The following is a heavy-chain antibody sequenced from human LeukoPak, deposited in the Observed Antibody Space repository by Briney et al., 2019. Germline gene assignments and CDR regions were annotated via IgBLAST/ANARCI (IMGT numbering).Heavy chain of an antibody. CDR1: GYGFILYG. J-gene: IGHJ4*02. CDR2: ISTSTGDT. Sequence: WASVKVSSKTSGYGFILYGISWVRHAPGQGPEWMGWISTSTGDTKYTQKFQGRVTLTTDTSTSTAYMELSSLRSDDTAVYYCARDDNYGIFVNVDYWGQGTLVTVSS. CDR3: ARDDNYGIFVNVDY. V-gene: IGHV1-18*01. D-gene: IGHD4-11*01.